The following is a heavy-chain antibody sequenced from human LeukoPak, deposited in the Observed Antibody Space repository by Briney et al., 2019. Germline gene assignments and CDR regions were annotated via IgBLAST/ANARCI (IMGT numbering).Heavy chain of an antibody. CDR3: AKSWRYYDSSNYYAFDI. CDR1: GFTFSNSG. Sequence: HPGGSLRLSCVASGFTFSNSGMSWVRQAPGKGLEWVSSINGGGDTTYYADSVRGRFTISRDNSKNTLDLQMNGLRAEDTAVYYCAKSWRYYDSSNYYAFDIWGQGTMVTVSS. J-gene: IGHJ3*02. CDR2: INGGGDTT. V-gene: IGHV3-23*01. D-gene: IGHD3-22*01.